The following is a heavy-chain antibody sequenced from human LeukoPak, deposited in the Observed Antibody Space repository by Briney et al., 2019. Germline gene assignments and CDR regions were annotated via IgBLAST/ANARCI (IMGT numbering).Heavy chain of an antibody. D-gene: IGHD2-8*01. V-gene: IGHV3-74*01. CDR2: INSDGINT. CDR1: GFTFSNYW. CDR3: ARYCTFRTCYGTKFDS. Sequence: GGSLRLSCAASGFTFSNYWMHWVRQAPGKGLVWVSRINSDGINTSYADSVKGRFTISRDNAQNSLYLQMNSLRAEDSAVYYCARYCTFRTCYGTKFDSWGQGNLVTVSS. J-gene: IGHJ4*02.